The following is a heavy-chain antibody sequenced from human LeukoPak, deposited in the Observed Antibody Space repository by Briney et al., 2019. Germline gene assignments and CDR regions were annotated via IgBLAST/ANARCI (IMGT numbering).Heavy chain of an antibody. Sequence: SETLSLTCAVSGASITIPDYYWGWIRLPPGKGLEWTGTISHTGTTYYNPSLQSRVSISVDKSRNQFSLKLSSVTAADTAVYYCATRVHQVQRLPGDYCGQGTQVTVSS. J-gene: IGHJ4*02. D-gene: IGHD4/OR15-4a*01. CDR2: ISHTGTT. CDR1: GASITIPDYY. V-gene: IGHV4-39*01. CDR3: ATRVHQVQRLPGDY.